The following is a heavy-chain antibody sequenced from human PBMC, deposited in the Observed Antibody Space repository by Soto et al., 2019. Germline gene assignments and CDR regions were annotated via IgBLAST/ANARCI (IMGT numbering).Heavy chain of an antibody. D-gene: IGHD3-10*01. V-gene: IGHV3-30*03. J-gene: IGHJ4*02. CDR2: ISYEGSNK. Sequence: QVQLVESGGGVVQPGRSLRLSCAAPGFTFSSYGMHWVRQAPGKGLEWVAVISYEGSNKYYADSVKGRFTISRDNSKNTLYLQMNSLRAEDTAVYYCAPWFGAFDYWGQGTLVTVSS. CDR3: APWFGAFDY. CDR1: GFTFSSYG.